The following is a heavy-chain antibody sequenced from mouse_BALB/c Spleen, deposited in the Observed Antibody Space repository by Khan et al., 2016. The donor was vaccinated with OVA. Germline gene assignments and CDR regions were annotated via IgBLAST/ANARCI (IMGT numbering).Heavy chain of an antibody. J-gene: IGHJ3*01. CDR2: ISDGGSYT. D-gene: IGHD1-1*02. Sequence: EVELVESGGGLVKPGGSLKLSCAASGFTFSDYYMYWVRQTPEKRLEWVATISDGGSYTYYPDSVKGRFTISSDTVKNILYVQMSSLKSGDTAMYSCAIGYYGGPFAYWGQGTLVTVSA. CDR1: GFTFSDYY. V-gene: IGHV5-4*02. CDR3: AIGYYGGPFAY.